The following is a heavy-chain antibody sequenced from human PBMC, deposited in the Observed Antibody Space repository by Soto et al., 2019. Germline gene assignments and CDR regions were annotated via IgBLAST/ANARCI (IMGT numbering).Heavy chain of an antibody. V-gene: IGHV3-48*01. D-gene: IGHD2-15*01. CDR1: EFTISSYS. J-gene: IGHJ4*02. CDR3: ARVLQYCSGGSCYLIFDY. CDR2: ISSSSSTI. Sequence: GRSLRHSCGAAEFTISSYSVNCVSKDPGKGLEWVSYISSSSSTIYYADSVKGRFTISRDNAKNSLYLQMNSLRAEDTAVYYCARVLQYCSGGSCYLIFDYRGQGTLVTVSS.